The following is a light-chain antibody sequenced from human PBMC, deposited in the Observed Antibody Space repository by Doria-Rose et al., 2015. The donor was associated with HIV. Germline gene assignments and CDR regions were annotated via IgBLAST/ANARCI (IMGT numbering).Light chain of an antibody. V-gene: IGKV3-20*01. CDR1: QSFSSTY. CDR3: HQYGTSWT. CDR2: DGS. Sequence: DIVLTQSPGTLSLSPGERAXLSCKASQSFSSTYLAWYQQKPGQAPSLLIYDGSTRATGIPDRFSASGSGTDFTLTINRLEPEDFALYYCHQYGTSWTFGQGTKVEI. J-gene: IGKJ1*01.